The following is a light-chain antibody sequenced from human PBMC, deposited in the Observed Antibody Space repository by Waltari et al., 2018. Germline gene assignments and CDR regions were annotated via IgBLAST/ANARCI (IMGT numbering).Light chain of an antibody. CDR2: YDN. J-gene: IGLJ1*01. CDR1: NINSKR. V-gene: IGLV3-21*01. CDR3: QVWDANTDPGV. Sequence: SYVLTQPPSVSVAPGETARITCGGHNINSKRLHWSRARPGQAPVVVISYDNDRAAGIPERFSGSNSGNTATLTISRVEAGDEADYYCQVWDANTDPGVFGTGTEVTVL.